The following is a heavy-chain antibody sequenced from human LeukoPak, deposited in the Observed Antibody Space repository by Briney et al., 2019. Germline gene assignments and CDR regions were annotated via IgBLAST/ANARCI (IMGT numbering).Heavy chain of an antibody. V-gene: IGHV3-7*01. CDR1: GFTFSSYW. Sequence: GGSLKLSCAASGFTFSSYWMSWVRQAPGKGLEWVANIKQDGSEKYYVDSVKGRFTISRDNAKNSLYLQMNSLRAEDTAVYYCARPVVASVNRKTNWFDPWGQGTLVTVSS. CDR3: ARPVVASVNRKTNWFDP. D-gene: IGHD2-15*01. CDR2: IKQDGSEK. J-gene: IGHJ5*02.